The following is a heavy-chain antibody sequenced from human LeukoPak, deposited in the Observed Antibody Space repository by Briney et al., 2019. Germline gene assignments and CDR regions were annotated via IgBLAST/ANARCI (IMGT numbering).Heavy chain of an antibody. Sequence: SETLSLTCTVSGGSISSYYWSWIRQPAGKGLEWIGRIYTSGSTNYNPSLKSRVTMSVDTSKNQFSLKLSSVTAADTAVYYCARWMVRGVIITLSSYYYYYGMDVWGQGTTVTVSS. CDR1: GGSISSYY. CDR3: ARWMVRGVIITLSSYYYYYGMDV. V-gene: IGHV4-4*07. D-gene: IGHD3-10*01. J-gene: IGHJ6*02. CDR2: IYTSGST.